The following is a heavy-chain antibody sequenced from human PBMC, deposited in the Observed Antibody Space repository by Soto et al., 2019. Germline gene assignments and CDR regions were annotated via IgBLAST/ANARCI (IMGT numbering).Heavy chain of an antibody. V-gene: IGHV1-69*13. CDR3: ARTVITFHPDFGPHAFDI. J-gene: IGHJ3*02. CDR2: IIPIFGTA. D-gene: IGHD3-22*01. CDR1: GGTFSSYA. Sequence: GASVKVSCKASGGTFSSYAISWVRQASGQGLEWMGGIIPIFGTANYAQKFQGRVTITADESTSTAYMELSSLRSEDTAVYYCARTVITFHPDFGPHAFDIWGQGTMVTVSS.